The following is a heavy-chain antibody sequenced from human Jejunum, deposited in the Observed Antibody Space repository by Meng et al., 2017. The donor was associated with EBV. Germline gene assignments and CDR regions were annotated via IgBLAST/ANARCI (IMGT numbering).Heavy chain of an antibody. V-gene: IGHV3-23*01. CDR2: VSTSGGNT. D-gene: IGHD2/OR15-2a*01. CDR3: AKKLGSTFHPYDY. J-gene: IGHJ4*02. CDR1: GFTFSCCS. Sequence: EVQLLESGGDFVQPGXXXXRSCAASGFTFSCCSMSWVRQAPGGGLEWVSTVSTSGGNTNYADSVKGRFTISRDNSKNTLYLQMNSLRAEDTAVYYCAKKLGSTFHPYDYWGQGTLVTVSS.